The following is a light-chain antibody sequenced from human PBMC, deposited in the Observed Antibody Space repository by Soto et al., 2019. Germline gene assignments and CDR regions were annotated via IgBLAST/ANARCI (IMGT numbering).Light chain of an antibody. CDR1: SGHSSYA. CDR2: LNSDGSH. Sequence: VVTHSPSASASLGASVKLTCTLSSGHSSYAIAWHQQQPEKGPRYLMKLNSDGSHSKGDGIPDRFSGSSSGAERYLTISSLQSEDEADYYCQTWGTGIPVVFGGGTKVTVL. J-gene: IGLJ2*01. V-gene: IGLV4-69*01. CDR3: QTWGTGIPVV.